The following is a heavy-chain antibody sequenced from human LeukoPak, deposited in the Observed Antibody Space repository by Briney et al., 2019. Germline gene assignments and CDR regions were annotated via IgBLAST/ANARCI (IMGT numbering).Heavy chain of an antibody. J-gene: IGHJ4*02. Sequence: PGGSLRLSCAASGFTFSSYAMSWVRQAPGKGLEWVAVISYDGSNKYYADSVKGRFTISRDNSKNTLYLQMNSLRAEDTAVYYCAKDESSGWYEGYFDYWGQGTLVTVSS. CDR1: GFTFSSYA. V-gene: IGHV3-30*18. CDR2: ISYDGSNK. D-gene: IGHD6-19*01. CDR3: AKDESSGWYEGYFDY.